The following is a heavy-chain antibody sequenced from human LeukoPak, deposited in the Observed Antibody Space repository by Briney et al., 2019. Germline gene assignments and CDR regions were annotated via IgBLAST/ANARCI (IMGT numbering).Heavy chain of an antibody. CDR2: ISSNGGST. CDR3: ARDSRAVAGIPDH. J-gene: IGHJ4*02. CDR1: GFTFSSYA. V-gene: IGHV3-64*01. D-gene: IGHD6-19*01. Sequence: GGSLRLSCAASGFTFSSYAMHWGRQAPGKGLGYVSAISSNGGSTYYANSVKGRFTISRDNSKNTLYLQMGSLRAEDMAVYYCARDSRAVAGIPDHWGQETLVTVSS.